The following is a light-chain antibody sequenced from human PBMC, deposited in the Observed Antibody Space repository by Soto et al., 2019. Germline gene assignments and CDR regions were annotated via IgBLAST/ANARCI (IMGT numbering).Light chain of an antibody. CDR2: EAS. CDR1: QSISRW. Sequence: DIPITQSPSTLSSSVRHTATITCPASQSISRWLAWYQQKPGKAPKMLISEASILENGVPSRFSGTGSGRELTLTISNLQPDDFATYFCQQYNSFSLITFGQGTRLEIK. CDR3: QQYNSFSLIT. J-gene: IGKJ5*01. V-gene: IGKV1-5*01.